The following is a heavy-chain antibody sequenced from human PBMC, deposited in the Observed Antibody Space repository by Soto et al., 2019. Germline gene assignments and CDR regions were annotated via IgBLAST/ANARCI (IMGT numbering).Heavy chain of an antibody. V-gene: IGHV4-30-2*01. Sequence: PSETLSLACTVSGGSSDSGAYSCAGIWQPPGKGLVWIVYIYHTGTTYYNMSLKSRVTISVDRSKNQFCLKLSSVTAADTVVYYCARGINYYDSSGDSWFDPWGQGTLVTVS. CDR3: ARGINYYDSSGDSWFDP. CDR2: IYHTGTT. CDR1: GGSSDSGAYS. J-gene: IGHJ5*02. D-gene: IGHD3-22*01.